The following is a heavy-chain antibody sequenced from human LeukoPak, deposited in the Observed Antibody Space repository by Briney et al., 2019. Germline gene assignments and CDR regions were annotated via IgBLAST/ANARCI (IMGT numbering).Heavy chain of an antibody. CDR2: INHSGST. CDR1: GGSFSGYY. J-gene: IGHJ6*04. V-gene: IGHV4-34*01. CDR3: ARYLSPVYYGSGMDV. Sequence: SETLSLTCAVYGGSFSGYYWSWIRQPPGKGLEWIGEINHSGSTNYNPFLKSRVTISVDTSKNQFSLKLSSVTAADTAVYYCARYLSPVYYGSGMDVWGKGTTVTVSS. D-gene: IGHD3-10*01.